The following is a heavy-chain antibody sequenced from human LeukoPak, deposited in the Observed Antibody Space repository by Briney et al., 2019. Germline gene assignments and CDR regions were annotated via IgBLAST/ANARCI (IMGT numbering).Heavy chain of an antibody. V-gene: IGHV1-46*01. Sequence: ASVKVSCKASGYTFTSYYLHWVRQAPGQGLEWMGMVNPSGGSTSYAQKFQGRVTITRDTSTTTVYMELSSLRSDDAAVFYCARRHKHYYQIDYWGQGTLVTVSS. CDR3: ARRHKHYYQIDY. D-gene: IGHD1-26*01. CDR1: GYTFTSYY. J-gene: IGHJ4*02. CDR2: VNPSGGST.